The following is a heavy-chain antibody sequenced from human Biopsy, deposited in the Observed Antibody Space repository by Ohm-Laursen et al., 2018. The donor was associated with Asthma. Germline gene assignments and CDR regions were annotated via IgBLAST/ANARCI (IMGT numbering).Heavy chain of an antibody. CDR3: ARRWRSYDSSNYYLDQ. Sequence: PRTLSLTCDVSGGSISVSNWWSWVRQPPGRGLEWIGQIYHLGNANYNPSLKRRVTMSVDKSKNQFSLKLTSVTAADTAVYFCARRWRSYDSSNYYLDQWGQGTLVTVSS. V-gene: IGHV4-4*01. D-gene: IGHD3-22*01. CDR2: IYHLGNA. J-gene: IGHJ4*02. CDR1: GGSISVSNW.